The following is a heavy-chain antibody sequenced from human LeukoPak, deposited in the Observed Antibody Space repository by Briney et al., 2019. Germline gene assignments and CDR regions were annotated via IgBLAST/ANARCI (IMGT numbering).Heavy chain of an antibody. CDR2: VSYSGGT. V-gene: IGHV4-59*02. Sequence: SETLSLTCTVSGDSVSGHYWSWIRQTPGKVLEWIGYVSYSGGTNYNPSLKRRVSISLDTSKNQFALKLSSPAAAAPAVYYCARAPMAITTSAFPDAFDFWGQGTMVTVSS. J-gene: IGHJ3*01. D-gene: IGHD5-12*01. CDR3: ARAPMAITTSAFPDAFDF. CDR1: GDSVSGHY.